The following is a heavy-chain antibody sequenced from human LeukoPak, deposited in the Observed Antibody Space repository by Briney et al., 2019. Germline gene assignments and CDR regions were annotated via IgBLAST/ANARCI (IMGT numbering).Heavy chain of an antibody. CDR2: ISAYNGNT. V-gene: IGHV1-18*01. CDR1: GYTFTSYG. Sequence: GASVKVSCKASGYTFTSYGISWVRQAPGQGLEWMGWISAYNGNTNYAQKLQGRVTITTDESTSTAYMELSSLRSEDTAVYYCASGKLDYYDSSGYGHYWGQGTLVTVSS. D-gene: IGHD3-22*01. J-gene: IGHJ4*02. CDR3: ASGKLDYYDSSGYGHY.